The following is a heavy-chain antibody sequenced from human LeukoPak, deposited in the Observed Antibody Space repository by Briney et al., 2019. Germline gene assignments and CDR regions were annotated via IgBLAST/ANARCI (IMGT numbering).Heavy chain of an antibody. V-gene: IGHV3-48*01. CDR3: ARAFYSSSWAPLDF. CDR2: ISSDSRNI. J-gene: IGHJ4*02. D-gene: IGHD6-13*01. Sequence: TGGSLRLSCVASGFTFRTYRMHWVRQAPGKGLEWASYISSDSRNIYHADSVKGRFTISRDNAKNSLFLHMNSLRSEDTAVYYCARAFYSSSWAPLDFWGQGTLLTVSS. CDR1: GFTFRTYR.